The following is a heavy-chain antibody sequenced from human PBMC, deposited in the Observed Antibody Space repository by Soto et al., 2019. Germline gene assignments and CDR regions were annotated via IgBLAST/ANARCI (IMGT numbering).Heavy chain of an antibody. V-gene: IGHV3-30-3*01. CDR2: ISYDGSNK. Sequence: PGGSLRLSCAASGFTFSSYAMHWVRQAPGKGLEWVAVISYDGSNKYYADSVKGRFTISRDNSKNTLYLQMNSLRAEDTAVYYCARGRNRDGYNGLLFQHWGQGTLVTVSS. J-gene: IGHJ1*01. D-gene: IGHD2-21*01. CDR3: ARGRNRDGYNGLLFQH. CDR1: GFTFSSYA.